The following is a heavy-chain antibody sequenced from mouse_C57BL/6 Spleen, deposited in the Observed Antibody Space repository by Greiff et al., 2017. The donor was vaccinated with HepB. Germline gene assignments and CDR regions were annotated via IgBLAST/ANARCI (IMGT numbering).Heavy chain of an antibody. J-gene: IGHJ1*03. Sequence: EVQGVESGGGLVKPGGSLKLSCAASGFTFSSYAMSWVRQTPEKRLEWVATISDGGSYTYYPDNVKGRFTISRDNAKNNLYLQMSHLKSEDTAMYYCARGIYYDYDESWYFDVWGTGTTVTVSS. CDR2: ISDGGSYT. CDR1: GFTFSSYA. CDR3: ARGIYYDYDESWYFDV. V-gene: IGHV5-4*01. D-gene: IGHD2-4*01.